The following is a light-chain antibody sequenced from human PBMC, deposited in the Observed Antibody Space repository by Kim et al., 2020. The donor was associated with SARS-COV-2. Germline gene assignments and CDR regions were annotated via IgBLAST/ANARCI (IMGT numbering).Light chain of an antibody. CDR3: GAWDSSLSAVV. CDR1: SSNIGNHY. V-gene: IGLV1-51*01. CDR2: DNN. Sequence: GQKFTISCSGSSSNIGNHYVSSYQQFPGTAPKHLIYDNNKRPSGIPDRFSGSTSATSATLGITGLQTGDEADYYCGAWDSSLSAVVFGGGTQLTVL. J-gene: IGLJ2*01.